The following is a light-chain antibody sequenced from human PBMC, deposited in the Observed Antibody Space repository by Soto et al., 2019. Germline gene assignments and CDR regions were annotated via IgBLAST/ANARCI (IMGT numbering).Light chain of an antibody. CDR2: EVS. V-gene: IGLV2-14*03. J-gene: IGLJ1*01. Sequence: QSGLTQPASVSGTPGQSITISCSGTSSDIGAYDYVSWYHQHPGRAPKLIIYEVSHRFSCLSYRFSGSKSGNTASLTISGLQAEDEGDYYCTSIAPGRVYVFGSGTKVTVL. CDR1: SSDIGAYDY. CDR3: TSIAPGRVYV.